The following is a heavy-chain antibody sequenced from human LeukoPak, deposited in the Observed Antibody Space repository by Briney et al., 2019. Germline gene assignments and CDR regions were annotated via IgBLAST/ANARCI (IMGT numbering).Heavy chain of an antibody. V-gene: IGHV3-23*01. D-gene: IGHD5-18*01. CDR3: ANDLGWIQLNLG. J-gene: IGHJ4*02. CDR2: ITGNGATT. Sequence: GGSLRLSCAASGFTFRSYGMSWVRQAPGKGLEWVSGITGNGATTYYADSVRGRFTISRDNSKNTVYLQMNSLRAEDTAVYYCANDLGWIQLNLGRGQGTLVTVSS. CDR1: GFTFRSYG.